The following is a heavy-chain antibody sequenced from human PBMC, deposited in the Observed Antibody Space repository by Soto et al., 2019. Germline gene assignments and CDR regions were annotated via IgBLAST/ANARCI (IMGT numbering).Heavy chain of an antibody. CDR2: INSDGSST. CDR1: GFTFSSYW. V-gene: IGHV3-74*02. D-gene: IGHD3-22*01. CDR3: ARGYYDSSGYYFDAFDI. Sequence: EVQLVESGGGLVKPGGSLRLSCAASGFTFSSYWMHWVRQAPGKGLVWVSRINSDGSSTSYADSVKGRFTISRDNAKNTLYLQMNSLRAEDTAVYYCARGYYDSSGYYFDAFDIWGQGTMVTVSS. J-gene: IGHJ3*02.